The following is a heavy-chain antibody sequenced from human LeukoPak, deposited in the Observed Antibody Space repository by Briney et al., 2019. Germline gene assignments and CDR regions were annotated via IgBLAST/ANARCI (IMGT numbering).Heavy chain of an antibody. Sequence: PGGSLKISCKGSGYSFTSYWIGWVRQMPGKGLEWMGIIYPGDSDTRYSPSFQGQVTISADKSISTAYLQWSSLKASDTAMYYCARHEYGLSSPFSSWGYWGQGTLVTVSS. D-gene: IGHD6-13*01. CDR3: ARHEYGLSSPFSSWGY. V-gene: IGHV5-51*01. CDR2: IYPGDSDT. J-gene: IGHJ4*02. CDR1: GYSFTSYW.